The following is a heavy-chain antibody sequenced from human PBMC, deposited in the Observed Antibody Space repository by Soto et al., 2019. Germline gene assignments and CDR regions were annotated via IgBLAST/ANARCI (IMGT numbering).Heavy chain of an antibody. CDR2: IYYSGST. Sequence: PSETLSLTCSVSGGSISGYFWSWMRQPPGKELEWIGYIYYSGSTNYNPSLKSRITMSVDSSKNQFSLKLSSVTAADTAVYYCARHRYGSGSLYNWFEPWGQGTLVTVSS. CDR3: ARHRYGSGSLYNWFEP. CDR1: GGSISGYF. V-gene: IGHV4-59*01. D-gene: IGHD3-10*01. J-gene: IGHJ5*02.